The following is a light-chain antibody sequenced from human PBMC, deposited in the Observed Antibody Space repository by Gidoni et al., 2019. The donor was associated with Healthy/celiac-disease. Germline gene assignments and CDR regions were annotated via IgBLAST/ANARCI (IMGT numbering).Light chain of an antibody. Sequence: QSVLTQPPSVSGAPGQRVTLPCTGSSSNIGAGYDVHWYQPLPGTAPKLLIYGNSNRPSGVPDRFAGSKSGTSASLAITGLQAEDEADYYCQAYDSSLSGYVFGTGTKVTVL. CDR3: QAYDSSLSGYV. CDR2: GNS. CDR1: SSNIGAGYD. V-gene: IGLV1-40*01. J-gene: IGLJ1*01.